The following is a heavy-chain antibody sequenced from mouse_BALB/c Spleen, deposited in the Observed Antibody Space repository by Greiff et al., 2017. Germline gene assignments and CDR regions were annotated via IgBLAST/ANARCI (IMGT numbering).Heavy chain of an antibody. J-gene: IGHJ2*01. CDR2: IDPANGNT. CDR1: GFNIKDTY. V-gene: IGHV14-3*02. Sequence: VQLQQSGAELVKPGASVKLSCTASGFNIKDTYMHWVKQRPEQGLEWIGRIDPANGNTKYDPKFQGKATITADTSSNTAYLQLSSLTSEDTAVYYCARGDGNYPSFDYWGQGTTLTVSS. D-gene: IGHD2-1*01. CDR3: ARGDGNYPSFDY.